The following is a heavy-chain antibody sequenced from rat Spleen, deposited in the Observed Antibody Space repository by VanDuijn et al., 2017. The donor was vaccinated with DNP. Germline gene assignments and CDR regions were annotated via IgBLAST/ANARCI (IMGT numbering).Heavy chain of an antibody. Sequence: EVQLVDSGGDLVQPGRSLKLSCASSGFTFSDYYMAWVRRSPRRGLEWVATVFYDGRGTNYRDSVKGRFTISRDNAKSTLYLQMDSLRSEDTATYYCATSGYGFDGYPFTYWGQGTLVTVSS. V-gene: IGHV5-7*01. CDR2: VFYDGRGT. CDR3: ATSGYGFDGYPFTY. CDR1: GFTFSDYY. D-gene: IGHD1-12*03. J-gene: IGHJ3*01.